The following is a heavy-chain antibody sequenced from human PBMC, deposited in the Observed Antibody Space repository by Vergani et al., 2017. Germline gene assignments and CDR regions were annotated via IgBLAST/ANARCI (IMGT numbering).Heavy chain of an antibody. Sequence: QVQLLESGPGLVKPSETLSLTCSVSGGSVTSDHWSWIRQTPGKGLEWLAHISDGGETKMYAESLKGRFTVSRDNTKNLLILQMKTLKVDDTATYYCGRKQSPASLMDKPIDIWGQGTLVTVSS. J-gene: IGHJ5*02. CDR2: ISDGGETK. D-gene: IGHD1/OR15-1a*01. CDR1: GGSVTSDH. CDR3: GRKQSPASLMDKPIDI. V-gene: IGHV3-11*01.